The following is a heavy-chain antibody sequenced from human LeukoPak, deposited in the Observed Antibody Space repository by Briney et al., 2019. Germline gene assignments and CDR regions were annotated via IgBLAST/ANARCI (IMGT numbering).Heavy chain of an antibody. D-gene: IGHD3-10*01. V-gene: IGHV1-46*01. CDR1: GGTFSSYA. J-gene: IGHJ4*02. CDR3: VRERERGTYFI. Sequence: ASVKVSCKASGGTFSSYAISWVRQAPGQGLEWMGIINPSGGSTSYPQKFQGRVTITRDTSTMTVYMELTSLRSEDTAVYYCVRERERGTYFIWGQGTLVTVSS. CDR2: INPSGGST.